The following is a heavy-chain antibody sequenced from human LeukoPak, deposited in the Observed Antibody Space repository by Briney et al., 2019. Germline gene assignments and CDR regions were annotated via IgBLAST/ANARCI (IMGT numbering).Heavy chain of an antibody. V-gene: IGHV4-34*01. CDR1: GGSFSGYY. D-gene: IGHD6-19*01. J-gene: IGHJ2*01. Sequence: PSETLSLTCAVYGGSFSGYYWSWIRQPPGKGLEWIGEINHSGSTNYNPSLKSRVTISVDTSKNQFSLKLSPVTAADTAVYYCARSLAGHFDLWGRGTLVTVSS. CDR3: ARSLAGHFDL. CDR2: INHSGST.